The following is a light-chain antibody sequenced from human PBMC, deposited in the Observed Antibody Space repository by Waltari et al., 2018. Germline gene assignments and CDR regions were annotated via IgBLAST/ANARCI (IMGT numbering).Light chain of an antibody. J-gene: IGLJ3*02. CDR1: SGHSSNV. CDR2: VNSDGSH. V-gene: IGLV4-69*02. CDR3: QTGGHGTWV. Sequence: QLALTQSPSASASLSASVKLTCTLNSGHSSNVVAWLQQQPEKGPRYLMKVNSDGSHSKGDDIPDRFSGSGSGAERYLTISSLQSEDEADYYCQTGGHGTWVFGGGTKLTVL.